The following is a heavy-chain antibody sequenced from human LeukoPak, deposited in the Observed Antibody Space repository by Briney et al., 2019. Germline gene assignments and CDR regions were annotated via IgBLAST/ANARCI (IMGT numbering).Heavy chain of an antibody. CDR1: GFTFSRSA. J-gene: IGHJ4*02. CDR2: IIYSGGAT. CDR3: AKDGLYYDGSEHVYYFDS. D-gene: IGHD3-22*01. Sequence: GGSLRLSCAASGFTFSRSAMTWVRQGPGAGLEFVASIIYSGGATYYADSVKGRFTISRDNSKNTLYLQMNSLRAEDTALYYCAKDGLYYDGSEHVYYFDSWGQGTLVTVSS. V-gene: IGHV3-23*01.